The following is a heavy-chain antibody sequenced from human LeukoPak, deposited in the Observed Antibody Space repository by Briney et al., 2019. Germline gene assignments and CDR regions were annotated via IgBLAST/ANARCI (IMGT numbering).Heavy chain of an antibody. CDR2: ISSSSSYI. CDR3: AKQEKTYYDFWSGYYNPPYYFDY. CDR1: GFTFGSYS. D-gene: IGHD3-3*01. V-gene: IGHV3-21*01. Sequence: GGSLRLSCAASGFTFGSYSMNWVRQAPGKGLEWVSSISSSSSYIYYADSVKGRFTISRDNAKNSLYLQMNSLRAEDTAVYYCAKQEKTYYDFWSGYYNPPYYFDYWGQGTLVTVSS. J-gene: IGHJ4*02.